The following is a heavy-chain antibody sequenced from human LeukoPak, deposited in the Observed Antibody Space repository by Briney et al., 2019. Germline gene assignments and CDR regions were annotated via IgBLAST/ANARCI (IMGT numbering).Heavy chain of an antibody. J-gene: IGHJ4*02. V-gene: IGHV3-33*01. CDR2: IWYDGSNT. CDR1: GFTFSSYG. CDR3: ARDRSTTHFDY. Sequence: AGGSLRLSCAASGFTFSSYGMHWVRQAPGKGLEWVAMIWYDGSNTYYADSVKGRFTISRDNSKNTLFLQMDSLRVEDTAVYYCARDRSTTHFDYWGQGTLVTVSS. D-gene: IGHD5/OR15-5a*01.